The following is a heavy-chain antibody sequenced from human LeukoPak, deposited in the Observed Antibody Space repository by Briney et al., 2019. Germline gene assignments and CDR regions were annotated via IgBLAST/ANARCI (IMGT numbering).Heavy chain of an antibody. Sequence: PGGSLRLSCAASGLSFIIYGMHWVRQAPGKGLQWVAFIQYDGSKTVYADSVKGRFTISRDNSKNTLYLQMNSLRDEDTAVYYCARTSVGNSYFDYWGQGVLVTVSS. J-gene: IGHJ4*02. CDR2: IQYDGSKT. CDR1: GLSFIIYG. V-gene: IGHV3-30*02. CDR3: ARTSVGNSYFDY. D-gene: IGHD2-15*01.